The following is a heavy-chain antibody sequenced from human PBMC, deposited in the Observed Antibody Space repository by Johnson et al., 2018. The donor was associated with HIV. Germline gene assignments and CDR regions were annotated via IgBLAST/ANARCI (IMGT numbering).Heavy chain of an antibody. Sequence: QVQLVESGGGVAQPGRSLRLSCAASAFSFSNYPMHWVRQAPGKGLEWVAVISYDGSNKYYTDSVKGRFTISRDNSKNTLYLQMNSLRAEDTAVYYCAKDQYRKLTTVAGIWGQGTMVTVSS. J-gene: IGHJ3*02. CDR2: ISYDGSNK. V-gene: IGHV3-30*04. CDR1: AFSFSNYP. D-gene: IGHD4-17*01. CDR3: AKDQYRKLTTVAGI.